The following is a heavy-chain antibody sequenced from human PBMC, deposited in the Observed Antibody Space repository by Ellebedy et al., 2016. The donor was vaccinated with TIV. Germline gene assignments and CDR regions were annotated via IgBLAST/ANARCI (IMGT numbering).Heavy chain of an antibody. V-gene: IGHV4-39*07. CDR1: GGSISSTNYY. CDR2: IYYSGTT. CDR3: ARLSSRIAAAA. Sequence: SETLSLTCTVSGGSISSTNYYRVWIRQPPGKGLEWIGSIYYSGTTNYNPSLKSRVTISADTSQNQFSLKLSSVTAADTAVYYCARLSSRIAAAAWGQGVLVTVTS. J-gene: IGHJ5*02. D-gene: IGHD6-13*01.